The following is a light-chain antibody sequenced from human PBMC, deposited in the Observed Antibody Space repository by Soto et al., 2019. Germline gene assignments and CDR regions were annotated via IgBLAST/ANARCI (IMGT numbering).Light chain of an antibody. CDR2: DNN. CDR1: SSNIGNNY. V-gene: IGLV1-51*01. CDR3: GSWDSSLSAAF. J-gene: IGLJ2*01. Sequence: QSVLTQPPSVSAAPGQKVTISCSGSSSNIGNNYVSWYQQLPGTAPKLLIYDNNKRPSGIPDRFSGSKSGTSATLGITGLQTVDEADYYCGSWDSSLSAAFFGGGTKLTVL.